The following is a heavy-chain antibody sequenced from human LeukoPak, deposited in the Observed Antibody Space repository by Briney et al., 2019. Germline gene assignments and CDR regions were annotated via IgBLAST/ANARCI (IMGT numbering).Heavy chain of an antibody. J-gene: IGHJ3*02. V-gene: IGHV4-34*01. CDR1: GGSFSGYY. CDR3: ARPIGLPDEDI. D-gene: IGHD3-16*01. CDR2: INHSGST. Sequence: PSETLSLTCAVYGGSFSGYYWSWIRQPPGKGLEWIGEINHSGSTNYNPSLKSRVTISVDTSKNQFSLKLSSVTAADTAVYYCARPIGLPDEDIWGQGTMVTVSS.